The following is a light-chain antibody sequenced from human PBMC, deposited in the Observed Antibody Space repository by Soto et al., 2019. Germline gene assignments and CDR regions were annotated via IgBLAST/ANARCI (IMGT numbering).Light chain of an antibody. Sequence: QSVLTKPACVSGSRGQSITISCTGTSSDVGNYNLVSWYQQYPVKAPKLMIYQDTKRPSGFSLRLAGSQPGHTASLSISELQPEDEAGYYFCSYAGSSTVVFGEGTRVTVL. CDR2: QDT. CDR1: SSDVGNYNL. V-gene: IGLV2-23*01. CDR3: CSYAGSSTVV. J-gene: IGLJ2*01.